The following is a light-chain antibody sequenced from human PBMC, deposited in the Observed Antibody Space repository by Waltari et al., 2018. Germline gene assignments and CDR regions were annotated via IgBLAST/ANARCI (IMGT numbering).Light chain of an antibody. J-gene: IGLJ2*01. V-gene: IGLV1-40*01. CDR3: QSYDGSLSGSKI. CDR2: DKN. Sequence: QSGLTQPPSVSGAPGQRVTISCTGSTSNIGAGYDVHWYQQVPGTAPKLVIYDKNNPPSGVPDRVSGSKAGTSASLAITGLQGEDEADYYCQSYDGSLSGSKIFGGGTKLTVL. CDR1: TSNIGAGYD.